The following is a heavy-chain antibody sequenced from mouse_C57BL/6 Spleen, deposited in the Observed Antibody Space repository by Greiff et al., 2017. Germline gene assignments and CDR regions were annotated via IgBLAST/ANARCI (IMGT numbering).Heavy chain of an antibody. V-gene: IGHV1-85*01. CDR1: GYTFTSYD. Sequence: VKLMESGPELVKPGASVKLSCKASGYTFTSYDINWVKQRPGQGLEWIGWIYPGDGSTKYNEKFKGKATLTVDTSSSTAYLELHSLTSADSAVYFCARETDVYYHHGGQGTTLTVSS. D-gene: IGHD2-3*01. CDR3: ARETDVYYHH. CDR2: IYPGDGST. J-gene: IGHJ2*01.